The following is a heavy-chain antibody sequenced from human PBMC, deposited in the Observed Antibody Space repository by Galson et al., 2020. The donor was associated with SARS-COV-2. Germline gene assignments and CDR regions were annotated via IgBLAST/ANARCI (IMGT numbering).Heavy chain of an antibody. CDR3: ARIRYWFYYYDSSGYWDFDY. CDR2: IYSGGST. J-gene: IGHJ4*02. CDR1: GFTVSSNY. V-gene: IGHV3-53*01. Sequence: GGSLRLSCAASGFTVSSNYMSWVRQAPGKGLEWVSVIYSGGSTYYADSVKGRFTISRDNSKNTLYLQMNSLRAEDTAVYYCARIRYWFYYYDSSGYWDFDYWGQGTLVTVSS. D-gene: IGHD3-22*01.